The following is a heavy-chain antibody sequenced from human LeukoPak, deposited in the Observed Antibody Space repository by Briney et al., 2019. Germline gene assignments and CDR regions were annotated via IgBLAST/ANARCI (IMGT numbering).Heavy chain of an antibody. J-gene: IGHJ4*02. V-gene: IGHV3-23*01. Sequence: GGSLRLSCVASGFTFSSFAMSWVHQAPGKGLEWVSAISGSGGSTYYADSVKGRFTISRDNSKNTLYLQMNSLRAEDTAVYHCAKGGLSGYSSSLVDYWGQGTLVTVSS. D-gene: IGHD6-13*01. CDR3: AKGGLSGYSSSLVDY. CDR2: ISGSGGST. CDR1: GFTFSSFA.